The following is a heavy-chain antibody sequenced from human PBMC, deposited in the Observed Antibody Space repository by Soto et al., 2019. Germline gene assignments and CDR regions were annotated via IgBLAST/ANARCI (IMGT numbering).Heavy chain of an antibody. CDR1: GFTFSSYA. CDR3: PRHPSGPTTPVAY. Sequence: QVQLVESGGGVVQPGRSLRLSCAASGFTFSSYAMHWVRQAPGKGLEWVAVISYDGSNKYYADSVKGRFTISRDNSKNPLYLQMNSLRAEDTAVYSCPRHPSGPTTPVAYWAQGPLFTFPS. CDR2: ISYDGSNK. V-gene: IGHV3-30-3*01. D-gene: IGHD4-17*01. J-gene: IGHJ4*02.